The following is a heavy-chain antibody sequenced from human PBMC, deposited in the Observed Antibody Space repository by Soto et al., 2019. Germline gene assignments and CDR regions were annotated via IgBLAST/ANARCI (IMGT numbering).Heavy chain of an antibody. Sequence: WGSLRVSCASSVFTFRIFTMDWVRQAPGKGLEWVSTISSNSAYIYYTDALRGRFTISRDNAKNSLHLQMNSLRAEDTAVYYCTRGATHTSTWYRKDDWLDPWGQGTMVTVSS. CDR1: VFTFRIFT. CDR2: ISSNSAYI. V-gene: IGHV3-21*01. J-gene: IGHJ5*02. CDR3: TRGATHTSTWYRKDDWLDP. D-gene: IGHD6-13*01.